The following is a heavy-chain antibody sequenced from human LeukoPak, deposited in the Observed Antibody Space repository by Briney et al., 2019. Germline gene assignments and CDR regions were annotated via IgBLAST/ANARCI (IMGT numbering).Heavy chain of an antibody. J-gene: IGHJ4*02. Sequence: GGSLRLSCAAPGFIFSSYSMNWVRQAPGKGLEWVSYITLSSDTIYYADSVKGRFTISRDNAKNSLYLQVNSLRGEDTAVEYCARXXSGAWCPDYWXQGTLVTVSS. CDR2: ITLSSDTI. CDR1: GFIFSSYS. CDR3: ARXXSGAWCPDY. D-gene: IGHD6-19*01. V-gene: IGHV3-48*01.